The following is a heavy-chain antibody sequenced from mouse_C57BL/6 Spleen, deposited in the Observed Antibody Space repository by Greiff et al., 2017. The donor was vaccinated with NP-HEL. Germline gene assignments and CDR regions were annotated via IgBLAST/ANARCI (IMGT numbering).Heavy chain of an antibody. V-gene: IGHV1-69*01. J-gene: IGHJ1*03. CDR3: ASTTVWNFDV. D-gene: IGHD1-1*01. CDR2: IDPSDSYT. Sequence: VQLQQPGAELVMPGASVKLSCKASGYTFTSYWMHWVKQRPGQGLEWIGEIDPSDSYTNYNQKFKGKSTLTVDKSSSTAYMQLSSLTSEDSAVYYCASTTVWNFDVWGTGTTVTVSS. CDR1: GYTFTSYW.